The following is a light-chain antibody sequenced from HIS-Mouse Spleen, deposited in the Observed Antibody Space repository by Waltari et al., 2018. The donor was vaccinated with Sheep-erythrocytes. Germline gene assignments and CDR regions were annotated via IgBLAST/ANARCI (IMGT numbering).Light chain of an antibody. Sequence: QSALTQPPSASGSPGQSVTISCTGTSSDVGGYNYVSWYQQHPGKAPKLMIYACSKRPSGVPDRFSGSKSGNTASLTVSGLQAEDEADYYCSSYAGSNNWVFGGGTKLTVL. CDR1: SSDVGGYNY. CDR2: ACS. V-gene: IGLV2-8*01. CDR3: SSYAGSNNWV. J-gene: IGLJ3*02.